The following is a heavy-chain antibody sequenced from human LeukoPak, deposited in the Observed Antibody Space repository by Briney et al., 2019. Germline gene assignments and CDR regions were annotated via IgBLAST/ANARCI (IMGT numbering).Heavy chain of an antibody. V-gene: IGHV3-23*01. D-gene: IGHD6-13*01. CDR3: ARDQGGSSWYQTDY. J-gene: IGHJ4*02. Sequence: QPEGSLRLSCAASGFSFSSYAMTWVRQAPGKGLNWVSAITGGGGSTYYADSVKGRFTISRDNSKNTLYLQMNSLRDEDTAVYYCARDQGGSSWYQTDYWGQGTLVTVSS. CDR2: ITGGGGST. CDR1: GFSFSSYA.